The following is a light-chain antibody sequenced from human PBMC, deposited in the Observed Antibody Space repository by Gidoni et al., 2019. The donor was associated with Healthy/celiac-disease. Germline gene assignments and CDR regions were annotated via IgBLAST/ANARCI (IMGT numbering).Light chain of an antibody. CDR3: QQYNSYSYT. V-gene: IGKV1-5*03. J-gene: IGKJ2*01. CDR2: KAS. Sequence: IQMTQSPSTLSASVGDRVTITCRASQSISSWLAWYQQKPGKAPKLLIYKASSLESGVPSRFSGSGSGTEFTLTISSLQPDDFATYYCQQYNSYSYTLXXXTKLEIK. CDR1: QSISSW.